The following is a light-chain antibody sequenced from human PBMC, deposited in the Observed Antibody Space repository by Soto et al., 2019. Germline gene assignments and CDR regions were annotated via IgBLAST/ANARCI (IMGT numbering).Light chain of an antibody. Sequence: DIQLTQSPSFLSASAGDRVTITCRASQGISSFLAWYQQKPGRAPKLLIYAASTLQSGVPSRFSGRGSGTEFTLTITSLQPEDFATYYCQQLNFFPITFGQGTRLEIK. CDR2: AAS. CDR3: QQLNFFPIT. J-gene: IGKJ5*01. V-gene: IGKV1-9*01. CDR1: QGISSF.